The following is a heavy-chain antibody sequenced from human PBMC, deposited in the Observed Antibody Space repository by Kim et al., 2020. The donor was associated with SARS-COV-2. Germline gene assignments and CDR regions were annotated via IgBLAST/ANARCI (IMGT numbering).Heavy chain of an antibody. CDR3: ARDSDYYGSGSYVD. CDR2: IYHSGST. CDR1: GGSISSGGYS. J-gene: IGHJ4*02. V-gene: IGHV4-30-2*01. Sequence: SETLSLTCAVSGGSISSGGYSWSWIRQPPGKGLEWIGYIYHSGSTYYNPSLKSRVTISVDRSKNQFSLKLSSVTAADTAVYYCARDSDYYGSGSYVDWGQGTLVTVSS. D-gene: IGHD3-10*01.